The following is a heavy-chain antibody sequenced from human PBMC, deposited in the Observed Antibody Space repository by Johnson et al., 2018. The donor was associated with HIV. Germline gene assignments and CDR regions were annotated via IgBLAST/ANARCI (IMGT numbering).Heavy chain of an antibody. J-gene: IGHJ3*02. D-gene: IGHD6-13*01. V-gene: IGHV3-30*14. CDR1: GFTFSSYA. CDR2: ISYDGSNE. CDR3: ARVEAAAGLAFDI. Sequence: QAQLVESGGGVVQPERSLRLSCAASGFTFSSYAMHWVRQAPGKGLDWVAVISYDGSNEFYADSVTGRFTISRDNSKNTLYLQMNSLRAEDTAVYYCARVEAAAGLAFDIWGQGTMVTVSS.